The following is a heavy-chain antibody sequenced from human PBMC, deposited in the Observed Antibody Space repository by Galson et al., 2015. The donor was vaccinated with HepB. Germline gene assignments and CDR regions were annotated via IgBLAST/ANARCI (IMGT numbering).Heavy chain of an antibody. D-gene: IGHD3-3*01. V-gene: IGHV4-34*01. CDR1: GGSFSGFY. CDR3: ARFHGISITGQFDY. J-gene: IGHJ4*02. Sequence: ETLSLTCAAYGGSFSGFYWSWVRQTPKKGLEWIGEIDHSGTAHYSPSLRSRVTISIATSKNQFSLSLISVTAADTAVYFCARFHGISITGQFDYWGQGILVTVSS. CDR2: IDHSGTA.